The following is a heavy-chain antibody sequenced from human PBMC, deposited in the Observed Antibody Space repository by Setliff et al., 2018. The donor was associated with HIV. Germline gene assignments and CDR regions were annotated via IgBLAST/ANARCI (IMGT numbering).Heavy chain of an antibody. CDR2: IYYSGSI. J-gene: IGHJ4*02. Sequence: PSETLSLTCAVSGYSISSTNWWGWLRQPPGKGLEWIGYIYYSGSINYNPSLKSRVTMAVDTSKNQFSLKLSSVTAADTAVYYCARAVQLGYFDYWGQGTLVTVSS. D-gene: IGHD6-6*01. CDR1: GYSISSTNW. CDR3: ARAVQLGYFDY. V-gene: IGHV4-28*05.